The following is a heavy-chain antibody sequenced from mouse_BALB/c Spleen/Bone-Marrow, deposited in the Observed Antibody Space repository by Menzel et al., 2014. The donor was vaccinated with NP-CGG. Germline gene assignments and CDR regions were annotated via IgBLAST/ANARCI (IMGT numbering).Heavy chain of an antibody. V-gene: IGHV5-9-1*01. CDR1: GFTFSTYA. CDR3: ARRYGNYGNFDV. J-gene: IGHJ1*01. D-gene: IGHD2-1*01. CDR2: ISRGGSYI. Sequence: EVKLMESGGDLGKPGGSLKLSCAASGFTFSTYAMSWVRQTPEKRLEWVATISRGGSYIYYPDSVKGRFTISRDNAKNTLYLQMSSLGSEDTAIYYCARRYGNYGNFDVWGAATTVDVSS.